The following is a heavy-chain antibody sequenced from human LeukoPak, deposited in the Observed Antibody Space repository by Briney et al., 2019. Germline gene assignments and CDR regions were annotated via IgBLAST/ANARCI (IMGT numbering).Heavy chain of an antibody. D-gene: IGHD5-12*01. J-gene: IGHJ4*02. CDR1: GGSIGSYY. Sequence: SETLSLTCTASGGSIGSYYWSWIRQPPGKGLEWIGYIYYSGSTNYNPSLKSRVTISVDTSKNQFSLKLSSVTAADTAVYYCARGERVATIPAYFDYWGQGTLVNVSS. V-gene: IGHV4-59*01. CDR2: IYYSGST. CDR3: ARGERVATIPAYFDY.